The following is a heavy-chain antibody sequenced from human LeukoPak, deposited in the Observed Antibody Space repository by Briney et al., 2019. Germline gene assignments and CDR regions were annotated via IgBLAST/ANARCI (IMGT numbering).Heavy chain of an antibody. CDR1: GFSVTRNY. J-gene: IGHJ3*02. CDR3: ARGGRGSAAVVAPRSFDI. Sequence: GGSLRLSCAASGFSVTRNYVSWVRQAPGKGLEWVSLMYSGGGTSYADSVKGRFTISRDTSKNTLYLQMNNLRAEDSALYYCARGGRGSAAVVAPRSFDIWGQGTMVTVSS. D-gene: IGHD3-22*01. V-gene: IGHV3-53*01. CDR2: MYSGGGT.